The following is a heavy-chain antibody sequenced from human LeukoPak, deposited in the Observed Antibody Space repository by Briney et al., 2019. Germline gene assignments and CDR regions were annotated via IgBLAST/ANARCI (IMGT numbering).Heavy chain of an antibody. V-gene: IGHV3-30*04. CDR2: ISYDGRKK. CDR1: GFTFSSCD. CDR3: ARDPFSTVVASPIDY. Sequence: LTGRSLRLSCAASGFTFSSCDMHWVRQAPGKGLEWVAFISYDGRKKYYADSVKGRFTISRDNSKNTVSLQMCSLRAEDRAVYFCARDPFSTVVASPIDYWGQGTLVTVSS. D-gene: IGHD4-23*01. J-gene: IGHJ4*02.